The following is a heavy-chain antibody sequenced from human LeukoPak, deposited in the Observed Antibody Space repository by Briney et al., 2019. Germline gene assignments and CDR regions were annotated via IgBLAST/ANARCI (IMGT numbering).Heavy chain of an antibody. CDR1: GYSISSGYY. Sequence: SETLSLTCTVSGYSISSGYYWAWIRQPPGKGPEWIGSIYRSGTAYYNPSLKSRVIISVDTSKNQFSLRLTSVTAADTAVYYCARSTTTPNYYYGMDVWGQGTTATVSS. V-gene: IGHV4-38-2*02. CDR3: ARSTTTPNYYYGMDV. CDR2: IYRSGTA. D-gene: IGHD1-14*01. J-gene: IGHJ6*02.